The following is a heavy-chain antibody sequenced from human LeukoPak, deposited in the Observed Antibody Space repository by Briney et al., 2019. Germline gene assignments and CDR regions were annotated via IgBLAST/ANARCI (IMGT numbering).Heavy chain of an antibody. V-gene: IGHV4-4*02. CDR3: ARLNLSNLAAAGSYYYGMDV. J-gene: IGHJ6*04. D-gene: IGHD6-13*01. Sequence: SETLSLTCAVSGGSISSSNWWSWVRQPPGKGLEWIGEIYHSGSTNYSPSLKSRVTISVDKSKNQFSLKLSSVTAADTAVYYCARLNLSNLAAAGSYYYGMDVWGKGTTVTVSS. CDR2: IYHSGST. CDR1: GGSISSSNW.